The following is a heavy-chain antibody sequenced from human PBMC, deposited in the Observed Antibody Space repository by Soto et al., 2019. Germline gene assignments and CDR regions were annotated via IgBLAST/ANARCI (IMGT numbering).Heavy chain of an antibody. J-gene: IGHJ6*02. CDR2: TDPGGSSA. CDR1: GFSFTSYC. Sequence: GESLKISCQGSGFSFTSYCITWVRQVSWKGLEWMGRTDPGGSSAIYSPSFQGHVTISNDKSFTTAYLQWDSLKASDTATYYCARQGKIVPNAIDIFSMDVWGPGTTITVSS. V-gene: IGHV5-10-1*01. CDR3: ARQGKIVPNAIDIFSMDV. D-gene: IGHD2-8*01.